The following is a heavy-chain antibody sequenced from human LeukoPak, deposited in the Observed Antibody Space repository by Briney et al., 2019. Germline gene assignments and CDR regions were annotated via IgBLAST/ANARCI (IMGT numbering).Heavy chain of an antibody. CDR2: INPSGSST. V-gene: IGHV1-46*01. Sequence: AASVKVSCKASGYTFTSHYMHWVRQAPGQGLEWMGLINPSGSSTLYAQKFQGGVTMTRDMSTTTDYMELSSLRSEDTAVYYCARDNSVGDIAWWFDPWGQGTLVTVSS. D-gene: IGHD3-16*02. CDR3: ARDNSVGDIAWWFDP. CDR1: GYTFTSHY. J-gene: IGHJ5*02.